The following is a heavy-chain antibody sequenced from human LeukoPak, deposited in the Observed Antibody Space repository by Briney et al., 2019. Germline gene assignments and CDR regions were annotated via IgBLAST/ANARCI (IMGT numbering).Heavy chain of an antibody. V-gene: IGHV3-74*01. Sequence: PGGSLRLSCAASGFTFSGFWMHWVRQAPGKGLVWVSCISFDGSDATYADSVKGRFTISRDNSKNTLYLQMNSLRAEDTAVYYCAKVLFYYDSSGYYSDAFDIWGQGTMVTVSS. D-gene: IGHD3-22*01. CDR1: GFTFSGFW. CDR2: ISFDGSDA. J-gene: IGHJ3*02. CDR3: AKVLFYYDSSGYYSDAFDI.